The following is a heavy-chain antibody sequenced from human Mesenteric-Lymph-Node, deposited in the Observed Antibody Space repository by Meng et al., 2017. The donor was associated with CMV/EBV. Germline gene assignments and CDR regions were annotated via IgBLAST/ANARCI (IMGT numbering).Heavy chain of an antibody. V-gene: IGHV3-53*01. CDR3: ARDLVTLVRGVIVTDYYHYGMDG. Sequence: GGSLRLSCAASGFTVSSNYMSWVRQAPGKGLEWVSVIYSGGSTYYADSVKGRFTISGDNAKNSMYLQMNSLRAEDTALYYCARDLVTLVRGVIVTDYYHYGMDGWGQGTTVTVSS. CDR1: GFTVSSNY. D-gene: IGHD3-10*01. J-gene: IGHJ6*02. CDR2: IYSGGST.